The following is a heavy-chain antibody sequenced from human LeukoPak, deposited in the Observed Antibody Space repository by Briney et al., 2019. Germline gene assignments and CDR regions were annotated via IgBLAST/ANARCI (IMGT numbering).Heavy chain of an antibody. CDR3: ARGRYSYGYNGGFDY. D-gene: IGHD5-18*01. J-gene: IGHJ4*02. CDR1: GGSFSGYY. CDR2: INHSGST. V-gene: IGHV4-34*01. Sequence: SETLSLTCAVYGGSFSGYYWSWIRQPPGKGLEWIGEINHSGSTNYNPSLKSRVTISVDTSKNQFSLKLSSVTAADTAVYYCARGRYSYGYNGGFDYWGQGTLVTVSS.